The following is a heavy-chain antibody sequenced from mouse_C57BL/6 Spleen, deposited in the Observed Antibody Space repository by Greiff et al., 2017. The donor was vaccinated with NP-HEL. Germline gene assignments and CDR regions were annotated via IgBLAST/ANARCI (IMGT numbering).Heavy chain of an antibody. D-gene: IGHD1-1*01. CDR3: ARWTTLAHYAMDY. V-gene: IGHV1-80*01. Sequence: QVQLKESGAELVKPGASVKISCKASGYAFSSYWMNWVKQRPGKGLEWIGQIYPGDGDTNSNGKFKGKATLPVNKSSRTAYMQRSSRTSEDSAVYFCARWTTLAHYAMDYWGQGTSVTVSS. CDR1: GYAFSSYW. J-gene: IGHJ4*01. CDR2: IYPGDGDT.